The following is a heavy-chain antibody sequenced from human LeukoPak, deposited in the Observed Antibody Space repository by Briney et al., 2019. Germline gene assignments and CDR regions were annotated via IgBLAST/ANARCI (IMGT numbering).Heavy chain of an antibody. CDR3: ARGEYSGSTYYFDY. V-gene: IGHV4-34*01. Sequence: SETLSLTCAVYGGSFSGYYWSWIRQPPGKGLEWIGEINHSGSTNYNPSLKSRVTISVDTSKNQFSLKLSSVTAADTAVDYCARGEYSGSTYYFDYWGQGTLVTVSS. D-gene: IGHD1-26*01. CDR1: GGSFSGYY. J-gene: IGHJ4*02. CDR2: INHSGST.